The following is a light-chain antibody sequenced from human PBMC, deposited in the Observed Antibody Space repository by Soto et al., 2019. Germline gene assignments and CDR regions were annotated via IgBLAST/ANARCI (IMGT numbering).Light chain of an antibody. J-gene: IGKJ4*01. CDR3: QQSNSNPT. V-gene: IGKV1-39*01. CDR1: QTISRY. Sequence: DIQMTQSPSSLSASVGDRVTITCRASQTISRYLNWYQQKAGEAPKLLIYATSTLKSGVPSRFSGSGSGTYFTLTINSLQIEDLAIYYCQQSNSNPTFGGGTKVEIK. CDR2: ATS.